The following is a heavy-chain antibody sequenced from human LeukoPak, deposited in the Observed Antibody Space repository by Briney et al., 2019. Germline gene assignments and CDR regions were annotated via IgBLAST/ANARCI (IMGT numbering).Heavy chain of an antibody. V-gene: IGHV1-2*02. J-gene: IGHJ4*02. Sequence: ASVKVSCKASGYTFTCYYMHWVRQAPGQGLEWMGCINPNSGGTNYAQKFQGRVTMTRDTPISTAYMELSRLRSDDTAVYYCARAPHPVNSPWVDYFDYWGQGTLVTVSS. CDR3: ARAPHPVNSPWVDYFDY. CDR1: GYTFTCYY. CDR2: INPNSGGT. D-gene: IGHD2-15*01.